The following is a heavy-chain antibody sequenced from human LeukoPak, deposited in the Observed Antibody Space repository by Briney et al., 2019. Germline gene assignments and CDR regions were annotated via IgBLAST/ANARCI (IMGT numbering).Heavy chain of an antibody. CDR1: GYTFTGYY. CDR3: ARGDYYDSSGYYYVELDY. J-gene: IGHJ4*02. Sequence: ASVKVSCKASGYTFTGYYMHWVRQAPGQGLEWMGWINPNSGGTNYAQKFQGRVTMTRDTSISTAYMELSRLRSDDTAVYYCARGDYYDSSGYYYVELDYWGQGTLVTVSS. D-gene: IGHD3-22*01. V-gene: IGHV1-2*02. CDR2: INPNSGGT.